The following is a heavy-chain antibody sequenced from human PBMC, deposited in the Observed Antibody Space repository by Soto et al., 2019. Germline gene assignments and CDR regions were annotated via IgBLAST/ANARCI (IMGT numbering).Heavy chain of an antibody. V-gene: IGHV4-38-2*01. CDR2: IYHSGST. Sequence: SETLSLTCAVSGYSISSGYYWGWIRQPPGKGLEWIGSIYHSGSTYYNPSLKSRVTISVDTSKNQFSLKLSSVTAADTAVYYCARSYTYDYSVFGYWRQRTLVTVSS. CDR3: ARSYTYDYSVFGY. D-gene: IGHD3-16*01. CDR1: GYSISSGYY. J-gene: IGHJ4*02.